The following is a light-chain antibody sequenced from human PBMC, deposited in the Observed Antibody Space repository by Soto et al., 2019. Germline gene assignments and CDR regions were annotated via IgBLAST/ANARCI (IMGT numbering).Light chain of an antibody. V-gene: IGLV2-14*03. J-gene: IGLJ1*01. Sequence: LTQPASVYGSPGQWVTISCTGTSSDIGGYNYVSWYQQHPGNVPKLLIYGVYNRPSGVSNRFPGSKSGNTASLTISGLQAEDEADYFCSSYTSIPTLVFGTGTKVTVL. CDR1: SSDIGGYNY. CDR2: GVY. CDR3: SSYTSIPTLV.